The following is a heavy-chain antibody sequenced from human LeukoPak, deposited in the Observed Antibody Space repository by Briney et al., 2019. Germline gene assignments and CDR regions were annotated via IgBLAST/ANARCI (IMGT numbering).Heavy chain of an antibody. V-gene: IGHV4-4*07. CDR2: AYSGVNA. CDR1: GDSMHSYY. J-gene: IGHJ6*03. CDR3: AREKSGTLTRAYYYIDV. D-gene: IGHD1-26*01. Sequence: SETLSLTCTVSGDSMHSYYWSWIRQSPEKGLEWIGRAYSGVNAYYNPSLQSRVTISVDKSNNQFSLDLTSVTAADTALYYCAREKSGTLTRAYYYIDVWGTGITVTVSS.